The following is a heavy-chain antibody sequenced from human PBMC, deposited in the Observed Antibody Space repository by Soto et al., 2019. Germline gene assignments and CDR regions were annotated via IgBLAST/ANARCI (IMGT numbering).Heavy chain of an antibody. CDR2: IYHSGST. CDR1: GYSISSGYY. D-gene: IGHD3-10*01. CDR3: ARVGGYGMDV. V-gene: IGHV4-38-2*01. Sequence: SLTCAVSGYSISSGYYWGWIRQPPGKGLEWIGSIYHSGSTYNNPSLKSRVTISVDTSKNQFSLKLSSVTAADTAMYYCARVGGYGMDVWGQGTTVTVSS. J-gene: IGHJ6*02.